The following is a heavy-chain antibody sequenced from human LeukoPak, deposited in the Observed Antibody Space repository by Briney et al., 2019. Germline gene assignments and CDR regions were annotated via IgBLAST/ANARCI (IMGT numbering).Heavy chain of an antibody. CDR1: GDSIRSGTYY. V-gene: IGHV4-61*02. CDR2: IYTSGST. Sequence: SQTLSLTCSVSGDSIRSGTYYWSWIRQPAGKGLEWIGRIYTSGSTSYNPSLKSRVTISVDTPKNQFSLKLTSVTAADTAVYYCARGGGATRIDYWGQGTLVTVSS. D-gene: IGHD5-12*01. J-gene: IGHJ4*02. CDR3: ARGGGATRIDY.